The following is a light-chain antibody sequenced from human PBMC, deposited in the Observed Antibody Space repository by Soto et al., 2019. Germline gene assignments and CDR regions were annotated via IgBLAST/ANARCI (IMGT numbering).Light chain of an antibody. Sequence: QPVLTQSPSASASLGASVKLTCTLSSGHSSYAIEWHQQQPEKGPRFLMKLNSDGSHSKGDVIPDLFSGSSSGAERYLTICSLQAEDEADYYCQTWGTGLWVFGGGTKVTVL. CDR1: SGHSSYA. CDR2: LNSDGSH. CDR3: QTWGTGLWV. J-gene: IGLJ3*02. V-gene: IGLV4-69*01.